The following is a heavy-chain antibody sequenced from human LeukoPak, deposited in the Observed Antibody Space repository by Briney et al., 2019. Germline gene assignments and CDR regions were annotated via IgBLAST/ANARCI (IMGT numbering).Heavy chain of an antibody. CDR1: GFTFSAFN. V-gene: IGHV3-73*01. D-gene: IGHD6-19*01. J-gene: IGHJ4*02. CDR3: TTYTSGHY. CDR2: ITTKAESYAT. Sequence: PGGSLRLSCAASGFTFSAFNMHWVRQASGKGLEWVGRITTKAESYATAYAASVKGRFTVSRDDSKNTAYLQMSSLRAEDTALYYCTTYTSGHYWGQGTLVTVSS.